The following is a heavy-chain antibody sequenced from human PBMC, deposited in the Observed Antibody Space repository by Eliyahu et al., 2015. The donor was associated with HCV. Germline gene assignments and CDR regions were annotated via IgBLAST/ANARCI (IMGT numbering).Heavy chain of an antibody. CDR3: ARQEGDYYDSSGYYGLNFDY. J-gene: IGHJ4*02. CDR1: GGSISSSSYY. CDR2: IYYSGST. V-gene: IGHV4-39*01. D-gene: IGHD3-22*01. Sequence: QLQLQESGPGLVKPSETLSLTCTVSGGSISSSSYYWGWIRQPPGKGLEWIGSIYYSGSTYYNPSLKSRVTISVDTSKNQFSLKLSSVTAADTAVYYCARQEGDYYDSSGYYGLNFDYWGQGTLVTVSS.